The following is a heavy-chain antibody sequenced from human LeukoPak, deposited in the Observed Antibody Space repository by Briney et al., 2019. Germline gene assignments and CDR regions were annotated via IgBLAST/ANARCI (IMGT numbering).Heavy chain of an antibody. D-gene: IGHD6-19*01. CDR1: GFTFSSYD. Sequence: GGSLRLSCAASGFTFSSYDMHWVRQATGKGLEWVSAIGTAGDTYYPDSVKGRVTISRDNARNSLYLHVNSLRAEDTAVYYCARVGFGYSSFRGSPGTYYFDYWGQGTLVTVSP. V-gene: IGHV3-13*01. J-gene: IGHJ4*02. CDR2: IGTAGDT. CDR3: ARVGFGYSSFRGSPGTYYFDY.